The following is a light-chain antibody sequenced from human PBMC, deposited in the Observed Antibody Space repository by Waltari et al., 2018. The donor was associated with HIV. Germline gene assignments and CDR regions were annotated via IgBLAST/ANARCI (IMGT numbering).Light chain of an antibody. V-gene: IGLV1-51*01. CDR1: RSNIGNNF. CDR3: GAWDTRLSIVI. Sequence: QSVLTQPPSVSAAPGQKVSSSCSGSRSNIGNNFVSWYQQLPGAAPRLLIYENSFRPSGIPGRFSGSKSVTSATLDISGLQTGDEATYFCGAWDTRLSIVIFGGGTKLTVL. J-gene: IGLJ2*01. CDR2: ENS.